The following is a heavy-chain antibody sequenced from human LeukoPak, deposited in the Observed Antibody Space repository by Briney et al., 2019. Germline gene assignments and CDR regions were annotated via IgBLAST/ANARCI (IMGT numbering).Heavy chain of an antibody. CDR3: ARGVFVVVPAAIVSYGMDV. Sequence: ASVKVSCKASGYTFTSYYMHWVRQAPGQGLEWMGIINPSGGSTSYAQKFQGRVTMTRDTSTSTVYMELSSPRSEDTAVYYCARGVFVVVPAAIVSYGMDVWGQGTTVTVSS. CDR2: INPSGGST. D-gene: IGHD2-2*02. J-gene: IGHJ6*02. V-gene: IGHV1-46*01. CDR1: GYTFTSYY.